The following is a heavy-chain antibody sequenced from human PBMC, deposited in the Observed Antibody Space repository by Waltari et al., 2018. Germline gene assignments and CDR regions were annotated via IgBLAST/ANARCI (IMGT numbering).Heavy chain of an antibody. V-gene: IGHV3-21*01. CDR3: AREWFGELSVDY. J-gene: IGHJ4*02. Sequence: EVQLVESGGGLVKPGGSLRLSCAASGFTFSSYSMNWVRQVPGKGLEWVSSISSSSSYIYYADSVKGRFTISRDNAKNSLYLQMNSLRAEDTAVYYCAREWFGELSVDYWGQGTLVTVSS. D-gene: IGHD3-10*01. CDR2: ISSSSSYI. CDR1: GFTFSSYS.